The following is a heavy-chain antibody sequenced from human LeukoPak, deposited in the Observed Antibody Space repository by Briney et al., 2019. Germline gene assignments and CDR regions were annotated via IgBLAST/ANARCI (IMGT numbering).Heavy chain of an antibody. CDR3: ATYGSGSYIY. CDR2: ISYDGSNK. CDR1: GFTFSSYA. Sequence: GGSLRLSCAASGFTFSSYAMHWVRQAPGKGLEWVAVISYDGSNKYHADSVKGRFTISRDNSKNTLYLQMNSLRAEDTAVYYCATYGSGSYIYWGQGTLVTVSS. J-gene: IGHJ4*02. D-gene: IGHD3-10*01. V-gene: IGHV3-30*04.